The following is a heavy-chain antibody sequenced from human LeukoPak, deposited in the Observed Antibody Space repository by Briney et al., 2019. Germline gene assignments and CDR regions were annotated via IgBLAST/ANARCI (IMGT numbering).Heavy chain of an antibody. J-gene: IGHJ4*02. D-gene: IGHD3-16*01. CDR1: GGTFSTYP. CDR3: ARPEGFGDYVPLDY. Sequence: ASVKVSCKTSGGTFSTYPITWVRQAPGQGLEWMGGIIPIFGKPNYAQKFQGRLTITADESTTSADMNLSSLTFEDTAVYYCARPEGFGDYVPLDYWGQGTMVTVSS. V-gene: IGHV1-69*01. CDR2: IIPIFGKP.